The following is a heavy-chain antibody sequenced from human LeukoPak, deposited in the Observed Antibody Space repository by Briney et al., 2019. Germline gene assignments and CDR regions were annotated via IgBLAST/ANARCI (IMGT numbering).Heavy chain of an antibody. CDR2: IYHSGST. CDR1: GYSISSGYY. V-gene: IGHV4-38-2*02. CDR3: ARVPGGALNWFDP. D-gene: IGHD1-1*01. Sequence: PSETLSLTCTVSGYSISSGYYWGWIRQPPGKGLEWIGSIYHSGSTYYNPSLKSRVTISVDTSKNQFSLKLSSVTAADTAAYYCARVPGGALNWFDPWGQGTLVTVSS. J-gene: IGHJ5*02.